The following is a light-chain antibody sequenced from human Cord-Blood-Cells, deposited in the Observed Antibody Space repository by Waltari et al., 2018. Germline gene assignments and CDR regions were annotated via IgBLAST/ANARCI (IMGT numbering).Light chain of an antibody. CDR1: CSRRHY. CDR2: GKN. J-gene: IGLJ2*01. V-gene: IGLV3-19*01. Sequence: SSELTPDPAVSVALGQDVRIQCQGDCSRRHYASCYQQKPGQAPVLVIYGKNNRPSGIPDRFSGSSSGNTASLTITGAQAEDEADYYCNSRDSSGNHVVFGGGTKLTVL. CDR3: NSRDSSGNHVV.